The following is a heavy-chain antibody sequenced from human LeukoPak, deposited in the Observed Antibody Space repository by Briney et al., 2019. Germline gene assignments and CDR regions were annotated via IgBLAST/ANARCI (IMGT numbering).Heavy chain of an antibody. CDR1: GFTFSNYA. CDR3: AKGIAGSRSSSSPDY. CDR2: ISGSDGST. D-gene: IGHD2-2*01. Sequence: GGSLRLSCAASGFTFSNYAMSWVRQAPGKGLEWVSAISGSDGSTNFADSVRGRFTISRDNSKNTLYLQIDSLRAEDTAIYYCAKGIAGSRSSSSPDYWGQGTLVTVSS. V-gene: IGHV3-23*01. J-gene: IGHJ4*02.